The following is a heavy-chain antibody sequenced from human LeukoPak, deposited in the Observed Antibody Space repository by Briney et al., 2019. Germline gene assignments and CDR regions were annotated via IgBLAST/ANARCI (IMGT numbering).Heavy chain of an antibody. CDR2: INPSGGST. J-gene: IGHJ6*02. Sequence: ASVKVSCKVSGYTLTELSMHWVRQAPGQGLEWMGIINPSGGSTSYAQKFQGRVTMTRDTSTSTVYMELSSLRSEDTAVYYCAREVFWSGYPRYYYYYGMDVWGQGTTVTVSS. D-gene: IGHD3-3*01. CDR3: AREVFWSGYPRYYYYYGMDV. CDR1: GYTLTELS. V-gene: IGHV1-46*01.